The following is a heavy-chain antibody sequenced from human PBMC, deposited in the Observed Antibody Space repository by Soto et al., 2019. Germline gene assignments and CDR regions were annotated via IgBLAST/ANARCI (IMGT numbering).Heavy chain of an antibody. D-gene: IGHD2-15*01. J-gene: IGHJ4*02. CDR2: IYHSGRT. V-gene: IGHV4-30-2*01. Sequence: QLQLQESGSGLFKPSQTLSLTCAVSGGSISSGGYSWSWIRQPPGKGLEWIGYIYHSGRTYYNPSLKSRVTISVDRSKNQFSLKLSSVTAADTAVYYCARGQVVAAQHWGQGTLVTVSS. CDR1: GGSISSGGYS. CDR3: ARGQVVAAQH.